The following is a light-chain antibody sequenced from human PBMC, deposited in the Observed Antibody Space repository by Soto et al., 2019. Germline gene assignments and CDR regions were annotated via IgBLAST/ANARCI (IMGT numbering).Light chain of an antibody. V-gene: IGKV3-15*01. CDR2: GAS. J-gene: IGKJ4*01. CDR1: QSVSSN. CDR3: QQYNTCPQP. Sequence: EIEMQQTPDTLSVAPGERAPLSCRASQSVSSNLAWYQQKPGQAPRLLIYGASTRATGIPARFSGSGSGTGFTLTISSLKSEDFAVFYCQQYNTCPQPFGRRTRWIS.